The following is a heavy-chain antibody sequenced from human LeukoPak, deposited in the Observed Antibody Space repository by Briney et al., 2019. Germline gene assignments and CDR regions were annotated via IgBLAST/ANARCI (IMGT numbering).Heavy chain of an antibody. D-gene: IGHD2-2*01. Sequence: PSASLSLAWCVSGGSISSYYCSWIRQPPGNGREYIGYIYYSGRTNYNPSRKSRVTIVDTSKDQFSLNLSSVTAADTPGYYWARLNCIRTTCPRRYVMDVWRQGTTVTVPS. V-gene: IGHV4-59*01. CDR2: IYYSGRT. CDR1: GGSISSYY. J-gene: IGHJ6*02. CDR3: ARLNCIRTTCPRRYVMDV.